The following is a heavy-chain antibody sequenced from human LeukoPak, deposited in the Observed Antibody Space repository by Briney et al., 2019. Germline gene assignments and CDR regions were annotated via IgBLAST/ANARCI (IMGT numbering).Heavy chain of an antibody. Sequence: SETLSPTCAVYGGSFSGYYWSWIRQPPGKGLEWIGEINHSGSTNYNPSLKSRVTISVDTSKNQFSLKLSSVTAADTAVYYCARGNQYYYDSSGYLFDYWGQGTLVTVSS. D-gene: IGHD3-22*01. V-gene: IGHV4-34*01. CDR1: GGSFSGYY. CDR2: INHSGST. J-gene: IGHJ4*02. CDR3: ARGNQYYYDSSGYLFDY.